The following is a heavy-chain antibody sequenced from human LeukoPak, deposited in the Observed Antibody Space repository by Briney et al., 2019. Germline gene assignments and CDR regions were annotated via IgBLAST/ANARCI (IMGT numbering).Heavy chain of an antibody. Sequence: SDTLSLTCAVSGYSISSNNWWAWVRQPPGKGLEWIGYIYYNGNTYYNPYNPSLTSQAPMSVDTSKNQFSLKLSSVTAADTAVYYCARIPGIAVAAMFDPWGQGTLVTVSS. CDR1: GYSISSNNW. D-gene: IGHD6-19*01. J-gene: IGHJ5*02. CDR2: IYYNGNT. CDR3: ARIPGIAVAAMFDP. V-gene: IGHV4-28*01.